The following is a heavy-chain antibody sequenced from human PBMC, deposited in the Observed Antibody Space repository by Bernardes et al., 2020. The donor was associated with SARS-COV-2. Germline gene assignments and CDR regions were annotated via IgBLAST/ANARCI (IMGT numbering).Heavy chain of an antibody. CDR3: ARPISSTNRPDY. Sequence: GGSLRLSCAASGFTFSSYWMHWVRQAPGKGLVWVARINSDGSSTSYADSVKGRFTISRDNAKNTLYLQMNSLRGEDTAVYYCARPISSTNRPDYWGPGILVTVSA. CDR1: GFTFSSYW. D-gene: IGHD2-2*01. J-gene: IGHJ4*02. V-gene: IGHV3-74*01. CDR2: INSDGSST.